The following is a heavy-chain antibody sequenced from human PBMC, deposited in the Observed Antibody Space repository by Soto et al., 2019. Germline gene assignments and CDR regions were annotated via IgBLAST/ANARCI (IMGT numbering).Heavy chain of an antibody. CDR1: GGSISSGDYY. J-gene: IGHJ5*02. CDR2: IYYSGTT. Sequence: SSETLSLTCAVSGGSISSGDYYWSCIRQHPGKGLEWIGYIYYSGTTNYNPSLKSRVTISVDTSKNQFSLKLSSVTAADTAVYNCARDLSGSTENWFDPWGQGTLVTVSS. V-gene: IGHV4-61*08. D-gene: IGHD3-9*01. CDR3: ARDLSGSTENWFDP.